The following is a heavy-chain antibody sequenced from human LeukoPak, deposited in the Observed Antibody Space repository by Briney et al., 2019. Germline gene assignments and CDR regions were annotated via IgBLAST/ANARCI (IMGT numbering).Heavy chain of an antibody. D-gene: IGHD1-26*01. CDR3: VRDLGGRSGH. CDR2: SNEDGSTA. CDR1: GFTFSSNW. V-gene: IGHV3-74*01. J-gene: IGHJ4*02. Sequence: GGSLRLSCAASGFTFSSNWMHWVRQAPGKGLVWVSRSNEDGSTANYADSVKGRFTISRDNAKNTLYLQMNSLTAEDTAVYYCVRDLGGRSGHWGQGTLVTVSS.